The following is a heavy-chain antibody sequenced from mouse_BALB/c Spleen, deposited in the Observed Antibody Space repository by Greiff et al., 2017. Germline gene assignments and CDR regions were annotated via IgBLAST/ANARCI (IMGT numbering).Heavy chain of an antibody. CDR3: ARVYYGSRGWYFDV. CDR1: GFAFSSYD. D-gene: IGHD1-1*01. CDR2: ISSGGGST. Sequence: EVHLVESGGGLVKPGGSLKLSCAASGFAFSSYDMSWVRQTPEKRLEWVAYISSGGGSTYYPDTVKGRFTISRDNAKNTLYLQMSSLKSEDTAMYYCARVYYGSRGWYFDVWGAGTTVTVSS. J-gene: IGHJ1*01. V-gene: IGHV5-12-1*01.